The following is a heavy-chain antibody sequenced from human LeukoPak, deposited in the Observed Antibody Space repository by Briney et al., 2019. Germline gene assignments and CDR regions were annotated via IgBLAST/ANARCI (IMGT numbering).Heavy chain of an antibody. CDR1: GGTFSSYA. J-gene: IGHJ6*03. V-gene: IGHV1-69*05. CDR2: IIPIFGTA. CDR3: ARAPYYYDSSGYSQGGYYYYYMDV. D-gene: IGHD3-22*01. Sequence: SVKVSCKASGGTFSSYAISWVRQAPGQGLEWMGGIIPIFGTANYAQKFQGRVTITTDESASTAYMELSSLRSEDTAVYYCARAPYYYDSSGYSQGGYYYYYMDVWGKGTTVTVSS.